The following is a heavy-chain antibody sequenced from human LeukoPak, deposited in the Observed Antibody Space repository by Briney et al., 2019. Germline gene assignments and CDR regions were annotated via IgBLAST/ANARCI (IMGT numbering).Heavy chain of an antibody. Sequence: PSETLSLTCAVCGGSFSGYYWSWIRQPPGKGLEWIGEINHSGSTNYNPSLKSRVTISVDTSKNQFSLKLSSVTAADTAVYYCARGRNWNYYGDYYYYYYMDVWGKGTTVTVSS. CDR2: INHSGST. CDR1: GGSFSGYY. V-gene: IGHV4-34*01. J-gene: IGHJ6*03. D-gene: IGHD1-7*01. CDR3: ARGRNWNYYGDYYYYYYMDV.